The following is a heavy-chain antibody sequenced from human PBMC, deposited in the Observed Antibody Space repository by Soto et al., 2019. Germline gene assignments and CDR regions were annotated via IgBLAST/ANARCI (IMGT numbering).Heavy chain of an antibody. D-gene: IGHD2-2*01. Sequence: QVQLVESGGGVVQPGRSLRLSCAASGFTFSSYGMHWVRQAPGKGLEWVAVIWYDGSKKYYADSVKGRFTISRDNSKNMLYLQMNSLRAEDTAVYYCARDRSYCSSTSCYFAYWGQGTLVTVSS. J-gene: IGHJ4*02. CDR3: ARDRSYCSSTSCYFAY. CDR2: IWYDGSKK. CDR1: GFTFSSYG. V-gene: IGHV3-33*01.